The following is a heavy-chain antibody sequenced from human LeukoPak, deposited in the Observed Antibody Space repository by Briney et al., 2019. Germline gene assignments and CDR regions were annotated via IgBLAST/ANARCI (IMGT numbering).Heavy chain of an antibody. CDR2: ISGGGDGA. D-gene: IGHD5-18*01. CDR1: GFSFSTCA. J-gene: IGHJ4*02. CDR3: AKRTRGYSYGTLDY. V-gene: IGHV3-23*01. Sequence: PGGSLRLSCAASGFSFSTCAMNWVRQAPGKGLEWVSTISGGGDGALYADSVKGRFTISRDNSKSTLFLQMNSLRAEDTAVYYCAKRTRGYSYGTLDYWGQGTLVTVSS.